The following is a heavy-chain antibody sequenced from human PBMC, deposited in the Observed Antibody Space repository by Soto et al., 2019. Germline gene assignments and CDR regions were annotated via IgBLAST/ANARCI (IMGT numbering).Heavy chain of an antibody. Sequence: GASVKVSCKASGGTFSSYAISWVRQAPGQGLEWMGGIIPIFGTANYAQKFQGRVTITADKSTSTAYMELSSLRSEDTAVYYCARGSSDCSGGSCYSDAFDIWRQGTMVTVSS. CDR1: GGTFSSYA. J-gene: IGHJ3*02. D-gene: IGHD2-15*01. V-gene: IGHV1-69*06. CDR2: IIPIFGTA. CDR3: ARGSSDCSGGSCYSDAFDI.